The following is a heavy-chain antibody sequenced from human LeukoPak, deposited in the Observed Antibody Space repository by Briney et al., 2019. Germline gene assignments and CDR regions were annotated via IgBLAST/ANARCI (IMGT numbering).Heavy chain of an antibody. V-gene: IGHV3-23*01. D-gene: IGHD1-20*01. Sequence: GGSLRLSSAASGFTFSSYVMSWVRPAPGRGLGWVSAISGSGGSTYSAHSVKGRFTISRDNSKNTLYLQMSSLRAEGTALYFWAARSLTGSNVRDYWGQGTLVTVSP. CDR3: AARSLTGSNVRDY. CDR1: GFTFSSYV. CDR2: ISGSGGST. J-gene: IGHJ4*02.